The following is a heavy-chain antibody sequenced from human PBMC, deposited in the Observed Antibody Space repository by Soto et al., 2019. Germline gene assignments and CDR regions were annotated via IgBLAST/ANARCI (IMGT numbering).Heavy chain of an antibody. CDR1: GGSITSRDYY. CDR3: ARTLGGYFDY. J-gene: IGHJ4*02. CDR2: SYYRRSA. V-gene: IGHV4-30-4*01. Sequence: SETLSLTCPVSGGSITSRDYYWSWIRQPPGKGLEWIGYSYYRRSAYYNQSLKSRVIISVDTSKNQFSLNLSSVTAADTAVYYCARTLGGYFDYWGQGILVS. D-gene: IGHD2-15*01.